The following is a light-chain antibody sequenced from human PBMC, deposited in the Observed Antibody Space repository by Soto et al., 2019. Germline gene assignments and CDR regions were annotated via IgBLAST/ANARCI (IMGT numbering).Light chain of an antibody. V-gene: IGKV3-20*01. CDR3: QQYSSTFWT. J-gene: IGKJ1*01. Sequence: EIVLTQSPGTLSLSPGERTTLSCRASQSISSSYLAWYQQKPGQAPRLLVYGASSRATGIPDRFSGSRSGTDFSLTISRLEPEDFALYYCQQYSSTFWTLGQGTKVEIK. CDR1: QSISSSY. CDR2: GAS.